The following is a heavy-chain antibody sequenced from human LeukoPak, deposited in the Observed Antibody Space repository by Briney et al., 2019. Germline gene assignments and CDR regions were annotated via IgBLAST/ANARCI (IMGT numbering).Heavy chain of an antibody. CDR3: ATSLRFLEWLLRFDY. CDR2: INPNSGGT. J-gene: IGHJ4*02. D-gene: IGHD3-3*01. CDR1: GYTFTGYY. V-gene: IGHV1-2*06. Sequence: ASVKVSCKASGYTFTGYYMHWVRQAPGQGLEWMGRINPNSGGTNYAQKFQGRVTMTRDTSISTAYMELSRLRSDDTAVYYCATSLRFLEWLLRFDYWGQGTLVTVSS.